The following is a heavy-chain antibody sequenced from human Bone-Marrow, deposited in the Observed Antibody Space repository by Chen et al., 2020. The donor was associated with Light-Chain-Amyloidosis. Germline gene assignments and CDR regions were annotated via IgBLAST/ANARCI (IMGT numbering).Heavy chain of an antibody. D-gene: IGHD2-8*02. CDR3: ARDRGWWTFDI. J-gene: IGHJ3*02. CDR2: IKQDGSKN. Sequence: EVQLVESGGGLVQPGGSLRLSCTASEFTFTNFWMIWVRQAPGKGLEWVDNIKQDGSKNYYVDSVKGRFTISRDNAKNSLYLQMNSLRAEDTAVYYCARDRGWWTFDIWGQGTMVTVSS. V-gene: IGHV3-7*01. CDR1: EFTFTNFW.